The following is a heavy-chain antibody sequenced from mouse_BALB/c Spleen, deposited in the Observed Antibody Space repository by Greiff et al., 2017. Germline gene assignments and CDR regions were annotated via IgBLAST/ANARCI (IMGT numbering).Heavy chain of an antibody. CDR2: IYPGSGST. CDR3: ARGLMDY. J-gene: IGHJ4*01. V-gene: IGHV1-55*01. CDR1: GYNFTSYW. D-gene: IGHD3-3*01. Sequence: QVQLQQPGAELVKPGTSVKLSCKASGYNFTSYWINWVKLRPGQGLERIGDIYPGSGSTNYNEKFKSKATLTVDTSSSTAYMQLSSLASEDSALYYCARGLMDYWGQGTSVTVSS.